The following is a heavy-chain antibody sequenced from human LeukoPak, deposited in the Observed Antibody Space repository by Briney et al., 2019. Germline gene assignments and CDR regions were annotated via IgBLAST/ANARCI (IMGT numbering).Heavy chain of an antibody. V-gene: IGHV1-69*05. CDR1: GGTFSSYA. CDR3: ARDGGITGTDY. Sequence: ASVKVSCKASGGTFSSYAISWVRQAPGQGLEWMGRIIPIFGTANYAQKFQGRVTITTDESTSTAYMELSSLRSEDTAVYYCARDGGITGTDYWGQGTLVTVSS. J-gene: IGHJ4*02. D-gene: IGHD1/OR15-1a*01. CDR2: IIPIFGTA.